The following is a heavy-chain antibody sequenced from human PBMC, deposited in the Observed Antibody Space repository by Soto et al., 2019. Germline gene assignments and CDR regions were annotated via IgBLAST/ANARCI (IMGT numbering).Heavy chain of an antibody. CDR3: ARDLKVVVPAAIWGMDV. Sequence: QVQLVQSGAEVKKPGASVKVSCKASGYTFTSYGISSVRQAPGQGLEWMGWISAYNGNTNYAQKLQGRVTMTTDTSTSTADMELRSLRSDDTAVYYCARDLKVVVPAAIWGMDVWGQGTTVTVSS. CDR2: ISAYNGNT. J-gene: IGHJ6*02. CDR1: GYTFTSYG. V-gene: IGHV1-18*01. D-gene: IGHD2-2*01.